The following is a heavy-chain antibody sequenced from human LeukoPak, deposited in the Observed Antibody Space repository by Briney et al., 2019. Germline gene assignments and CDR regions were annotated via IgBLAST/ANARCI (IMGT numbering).Heavy chain of an antibody. CDR3: ARGTEDIVLMVYAIGYYFDY. Sequence: SQTLSLTCTVSGGSISSGGYYWSWIRQHPGKGLEWIVYIYYSGSTYYNPSLKSRVTISVDTSKNQFSLKLSSVTAADTAVYYCARGTEDIVLMVYAIGYYFDYWGQGTLVTVSS. V-gene: IGHV4-31*03. CDR2: IYYSGST. CDR1: GGSISSGGYY. D-gene: IGHD2-8*01. J-gene: IGHJ4*02.